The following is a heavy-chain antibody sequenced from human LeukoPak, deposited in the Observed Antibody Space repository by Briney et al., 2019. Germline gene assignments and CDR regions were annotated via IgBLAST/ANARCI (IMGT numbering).Heavy chain of an antibody. Sequence: ASVKVSCKASGYTFTGYYMHWVRQAPGQGLEWMGRINPNSGGTNYAQKFQGRVTMTRDTSISTAYMELSRLRSDDTAVYYCATKAPGYCSGGSCYSWGAFDPWGQGTLVTVSS. CDR1: GYTFTGYY. D-gene: IGHD2-15*01. V-gene: IGHV1-2*06. CDR2: INPNSGGT. J-gene: IGHJ5*02. CDR3: ATKAPGYCSGGSCYSWGAFDP.